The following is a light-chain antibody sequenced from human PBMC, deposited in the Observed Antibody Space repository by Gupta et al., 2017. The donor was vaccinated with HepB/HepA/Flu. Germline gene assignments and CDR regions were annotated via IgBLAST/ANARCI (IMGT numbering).Light chain of an antibody. CDR1: QSISNK. Sequence: EKVMTQSPATLSVSPGERATLSCRASQSISNKLAWYQQKPGQAPRLLIYGASTRATGIPGRFSGSGSRTEFTLTISSLQSEDFAVYYCQQYNTWPLTFGQGTKVEIK. J-gene: IGKJ1*01. V-gene: IGKV3-15*01. CDR2: GAS. CDR3: QQYNTWPLT.